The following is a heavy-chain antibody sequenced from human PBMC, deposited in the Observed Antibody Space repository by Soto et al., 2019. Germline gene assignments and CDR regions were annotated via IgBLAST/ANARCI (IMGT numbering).Heavy chain of an antibody. CDR1: GFTFSSYA. CDR2: ISYDGSNK. CDR3: GSTNYNPSLKSRVTISVDTSKNQFSLKLSSVTAADTAAYYCARVMLPLRYFDWFEVPYYYYGMDV. Sequence: GGSLRLSCAASGFTFSSYAMHWVRQAPGKGLEWVAVISYDGSNKYYADSVKGRFTISRDNSKNTLYLQMNSLRAEDPAVYYSGSTNYNPSLKSRVTISVDTSKNQFSLKLSSVTAADTAAYYCARVMLPLRYFDWFEVPYYYYGMDVWGQGTTVTVSS. V-gene: IGHV3-30-3*01. J-gene: IGHJ6*02. D-gene: IGHD3-10*01.